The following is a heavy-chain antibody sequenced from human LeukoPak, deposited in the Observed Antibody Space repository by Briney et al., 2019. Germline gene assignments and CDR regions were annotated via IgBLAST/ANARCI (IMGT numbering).Heavy chain of an antibody. CDR2: ISYEGSNK. D-gene: IGHD6-19*01. V-gene: IGHV3-30*18. Sequence: GGSLRLSCAASGFTFSSYGMHWVRQAPGKGLEWVAVISYEGSNKYYADSVKGRFTISRDNSKNTLYLQMNSLRAEDTAVYYCAKDRAGLVRYYYYGMDVWGQGTTVTVSS. CDR3: AKDRAGLVRYYYYGMDV. CDR1: GFTFSSYG. J-gene: IGHJ6*02.